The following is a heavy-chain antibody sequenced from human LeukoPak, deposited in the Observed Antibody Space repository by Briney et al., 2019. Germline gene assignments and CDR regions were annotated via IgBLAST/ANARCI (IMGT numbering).Heavy chain of an antibody. Sequence: GASVKVSCKASGYTFTSYDINWVRQAPGQGLEWMGWINPNSGGTNYAQKFQGRVTMTRDTSISTAYMELSRLRSDDTAVYYCARDPFAAHDSSGVYTFDYWGQGTLVTVSS. J-gene: IGHJ4*02. D-gene: IGHD3-22*01. CDR3: ARDPFAAHDSSGVYTFDY. V-gene: IGHV1-2*02. CDR2: INPNSGGT. CDR1: GYTFTSYD.